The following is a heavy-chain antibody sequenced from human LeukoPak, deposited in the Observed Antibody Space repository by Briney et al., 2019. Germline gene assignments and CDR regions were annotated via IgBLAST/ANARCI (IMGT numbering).Heavy chain of an antibody. CDR3: AKDRTIFGLEPQRWFDP. J-gene: IGHJ5*02. CDR1: GGTFSSYA. D-gene: IGHD3-3*01. Sequence: ASVKVSCKASGGTFSSYAISSVRQAPGQGLEWMGGIIPIFGTDNYTQKFQGRVTITTDKSTSTADMELSSLRAEDTAVYSCAKDRTIFGLEPQRWFDPWGQGTLVTVSS. CDR2: IIPIFGTD. V-gene: IGHV1-69*05.